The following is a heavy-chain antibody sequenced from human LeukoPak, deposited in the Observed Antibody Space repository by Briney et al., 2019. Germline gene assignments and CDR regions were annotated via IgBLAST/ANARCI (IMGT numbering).Heavy chain of an antibody. D-gene: IGHD6-13*01. J-gene: IGHJ4*02. V-gene: IGHV3-33*06. CDR2: IRYDGSNK. Sequence: GGSLRLSCAASGFTFSSYGMHWVRQAPGKGLEWVAVIRYDGSNKYYADSVKGRFTISRDNSKNTLYLQMNSLRAEDTAVYYCAKVRGALAAAGTGFDYRGQGNLVIVSS. CDR1: GFTFSSYG. CDR3: AKVRGALAAAGTGFDY.